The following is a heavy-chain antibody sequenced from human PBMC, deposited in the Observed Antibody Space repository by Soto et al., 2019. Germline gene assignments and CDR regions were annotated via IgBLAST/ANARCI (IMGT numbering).Heavy chain of an antibody. CDR1: GFTFMRYS. D-gene: IGHD7-27*01. CDR3: ARVSGAHSPCFDP. CDR2: IKQDGFEK. J-gene: IGHJ5*02. Sequence: PGGSLRLSCAASGFTFMRYSMSWVLQAPWKGLEWVANIKQDGFEKYYVDSVKERFTISRDNAKNSLYLQMNSLRAEDTAVYYCARVSGAHSPCFDPWGQRTLVTVSS. V-gene: IGHV3-7*01.